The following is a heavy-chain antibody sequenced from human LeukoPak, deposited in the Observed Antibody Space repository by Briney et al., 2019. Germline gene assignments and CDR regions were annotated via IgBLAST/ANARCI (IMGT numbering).Heavy chain of an antibody. CDR3: ARDRLLRLQYGMDV. V-gene: IGHV1-46*01. CDR1: GYTFTSYY. J-gene: IGHJ6*02. Sequence: ASVKVSCKASGYTFTSYYMHWVRQAPGQGLEWMGIINPSGGSTRYAQKFQGRATMTSDTSTSTVYMELSSLRSEDTAVYYCARDRLLRLQYGMDVWGQGTTVTVSS. CDR2: INPSGGST. D-gene: IGHD2/OR15-2a*01.